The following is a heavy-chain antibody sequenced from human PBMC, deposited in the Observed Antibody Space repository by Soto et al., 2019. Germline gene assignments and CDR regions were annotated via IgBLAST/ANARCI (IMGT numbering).Heavy chain of an antibody. J-gene: IGHJ4*02. D-gene: IGHD4-17*01. CDR3: ARRYGPGFDY. CDR1: GGSISSYY. CDR2: IYYSGST. V-gene: IGHV4-59*08. Sequence: PSETLSLTCTVSGGSISSYYWSWIRQPPGKGLEWIGYIYYSGSTNYNPSLKSRVTISVDTSKNQFSLKLSSVTAAGTAVYYCARRYGPGFDYWGQGTLVTVSS.